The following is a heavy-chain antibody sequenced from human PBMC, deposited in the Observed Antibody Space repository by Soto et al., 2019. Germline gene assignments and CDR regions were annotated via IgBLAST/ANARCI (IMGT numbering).Heavy chain of an antibody. Sequence: QVQLQESGPGLVKPSETLSLTCTVSGASMIGNYWTWVRQPPGKGLEWIGNMFYSGTTIYNPSLKSRVTMSLDTYMNQFSLRLSSVTAADTAVYYCARPNMWYGKIQDWGQGTLVTVSS. CDR2: MFYSGTT. D-gene: IGHD2-15*01. CDR3: ARPNMWYGKIQD. J-gene: IGHJ1*01. V-gene: IGHV4-59*01. CDR1: GASMIGNY.